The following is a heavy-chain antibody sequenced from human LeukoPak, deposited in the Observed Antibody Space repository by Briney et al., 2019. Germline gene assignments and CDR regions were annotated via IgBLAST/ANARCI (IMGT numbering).Heavy chain of an antibody. Sequence: GGSLRLSCAASGFTFSSHWMHWVRQAPGKGLVWVSRINGDGSNTTYADSVKGRFTISRDNAKNSLYLQMNSLRAEDTAVYYCARVDIVVVPAAKVYDDWGQGTLVTVSS. V-gene: IGHV3-74*03. J-gene: IGHJ4*02. CDR3: ARVDIVVVPAAKVYDD. D-gene: IGHD2-2*01. CDR1: GFTFSSHW. CDR2: INGDGSNT.